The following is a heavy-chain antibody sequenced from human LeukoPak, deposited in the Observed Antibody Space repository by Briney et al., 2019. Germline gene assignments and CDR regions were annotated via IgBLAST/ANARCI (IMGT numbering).Heavy chain of an antibody. Sequence: GGSLRLSCAASGFTFSSYWMSWVRQAPGKGLEWVANIKQDGSEKYYVDSVKGRFTISRDNAKNSLYLQMNSLRAEDTAVYYCARDRGYYDSSGYYYLIDYWGQGTLVTVSS. D-gene: IGHD3-22*01. CDR3: ARDRGYYDSSGYYYLIDY. CDR2: IKQDGSEK. CDR1: GFTFSSYW. J-gene: IGHJ4*02. V-gene: IGHV3-7*01.